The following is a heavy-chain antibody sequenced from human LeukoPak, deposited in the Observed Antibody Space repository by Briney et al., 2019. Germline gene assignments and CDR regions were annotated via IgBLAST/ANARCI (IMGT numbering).Heavy chain of an antibody. CDR3: AKDRASSGWHVLLEGYYYYGMDV. CDR2: ISYDGSNK. V-gene: IGHV3-30*18. D-gene: IGHD6-19*01. J-gene: IGHJ6*02. CDR1: GFTFSSYG. Sequence: GGSLRLSCAASGFTFSSYGMHWVRQAPGKGLEWVAVISYDGSNKYYADSVKGRFTISRDNSKNTLYLQMNSLRAEDTAVYYCAKDRASSGWHVLLEGYYYYGMDVWGQGTTVTVSS.